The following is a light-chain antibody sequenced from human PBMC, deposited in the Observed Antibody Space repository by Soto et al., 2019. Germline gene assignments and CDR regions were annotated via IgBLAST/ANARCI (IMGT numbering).Light chain of an antibody. CDR2: AAS. Sequence: AIRMTQSPSSFSASTGDRVTITCRASQGISSYLAWYQQKPGKAPKLLIYAASTLQSGVPSRFSGSGSGTDFTLTISCLQSEDFATYYCQQYYNWPPYTFGQGTKLEIK. CDR1: QGISSY. CDR3: QQYYNWPPYT. V-gene: IGKV1-8*01. J-gene: IGKJ2*01.